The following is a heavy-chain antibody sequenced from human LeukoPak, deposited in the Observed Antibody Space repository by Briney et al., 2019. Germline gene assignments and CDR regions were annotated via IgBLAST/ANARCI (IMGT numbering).Heavy chain of an antibody. CDR1: GYSFSSFW. Sequence: GESLKISCKGFGYSFSSFWIGWVRQMPGKGLEWMGIIYPDDSETRYSPAFQGQVTISVDKSISTAYLQWSSLKASDTAMFYCARLGEEQQADYWGQGTPVTVSS. CDR3: ARLGEEQQADY. D-gene: IGHD3-16*01. V-gene: IGHV5-51*01. J-gene: IGHJ4*02. CDR2: IYPDDSET.